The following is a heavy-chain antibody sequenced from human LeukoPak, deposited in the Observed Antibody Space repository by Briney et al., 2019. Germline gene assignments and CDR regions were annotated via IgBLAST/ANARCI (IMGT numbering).Heavy chain of an antibody. Sequence: PSETLSLTCTVSGGSISSYYWSWIRQPPGKGLEWIGYIYYSGSTNYNPSLRSRVTISVDTSKNQFSLKLSSVTAADTAVYYCARHATPYSSSGLFDYWGQGALVTVSS. V-gene: IGHV4-59*08. CDR3: ARHATPYSSSGLFDY. J-gene: IGHJ4*02. CDR1: GGSISSYY. CDR2: IYYSGST. D-gene: IGHD6-13*01.